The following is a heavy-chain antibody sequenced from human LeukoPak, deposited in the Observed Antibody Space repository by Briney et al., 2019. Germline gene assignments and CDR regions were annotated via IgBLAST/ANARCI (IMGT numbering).Heavy chain of an antibody. J-gene: IGHJ4*02. CDR2: VSGSGDNT. V-gene: IGHV3-23*01. D-gene: IGHD4-11*01. CDR1: GFTFDNYA. CDR3: ARWGNDYSQFDS. Sequence: GGSLRLSCAASGFTFDNYAMTWVRQAPGKGLEWVSVVSGSGDNTNYADSVKGRFTISRDNSKNTLFLQMNSLRTEDTAVYFCARWGNDYSQFDSWGQGTLVTVS.